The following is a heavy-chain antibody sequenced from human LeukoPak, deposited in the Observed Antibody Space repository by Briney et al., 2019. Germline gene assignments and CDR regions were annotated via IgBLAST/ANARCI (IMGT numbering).Heavy chain of an antibody. CDR3: AHIRSLRYFDYKLTEWFDP. CDR2: IYRNDDK. CDR1: GFSLSTSGVG. J-gene: IGHJ5*02. V-gene: IGHV2-5*01. D-gene: IGHD3-9*01. Sequence: KESGPTLVKPTQTLTLTCTFSGFSLSTSGVGVGWIRQPPGKALEWLALIYRNDDKRYSPSLKSRLTITKDTSKNQVVLTMTNMDPVDTATYYCAHIRSLRYFDYKLTEWFDPWGQGTLVTVSS.